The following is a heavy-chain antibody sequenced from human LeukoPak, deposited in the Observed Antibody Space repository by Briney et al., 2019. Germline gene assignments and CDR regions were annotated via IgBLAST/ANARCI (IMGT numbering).Heavy chain of an antibody. Sequence: ASVKVSCKTSGYTFRSYAISWVRQAPGQGLERMGWINVNNGYTNYARNFQGRVTMTTDTSTSTAYMEVRSLRSDDTAVYYCATVECSSTTCYDDYWGQVTLVIVSS. V-gene: IGHV1-18*01. CDR2: INVNNGYT. CDR3: ATVECSSTTCYDDY. D-gene: IGHD2-2*01. J-gene: IGHJ4*02. CDR1: GYTFRSYA.